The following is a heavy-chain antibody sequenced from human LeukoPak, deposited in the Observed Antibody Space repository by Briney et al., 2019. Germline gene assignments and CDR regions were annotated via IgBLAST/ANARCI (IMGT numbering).Heavy chain of an antibody. CDR2: INPNSGGT. V-gene: IGHV1-2*02. Sequence: GASVKVSCKASGYTFTGYYMHWVRQAPGQGLEWMGWINPNSGGTNYAQKFQGRVTMTRDTSISTAYMELSSLRSEDTAVYYCARDSTSGYSSGWYWFDPWGQGTLVTVSS. J-gene: IGHJ5*02. D-gene: IGHD6-19*01. CDR1: GYTFTGYY. CDR3: ARDSTSGYSSGWYWFDP.